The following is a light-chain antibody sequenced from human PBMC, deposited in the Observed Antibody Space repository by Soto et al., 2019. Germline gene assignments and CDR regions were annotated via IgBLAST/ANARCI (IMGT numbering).Light chain of an antibody. Sequence: DLQMTQSPSSLSASVGDRVTITCRASQGIRNDLDWFQQKPGKAPKRLIYDASSLQSGVPSRFSGSGFGTEFTLTISSLQPEDFATYYCLQHRSYPLTFGGGTKVEIK. CDR2: DAS. V-gene: IGKV1-17*01. J-gene: IGKJ4*01. CDR1: QGIRND. CDR3: LQHRSYPLT.